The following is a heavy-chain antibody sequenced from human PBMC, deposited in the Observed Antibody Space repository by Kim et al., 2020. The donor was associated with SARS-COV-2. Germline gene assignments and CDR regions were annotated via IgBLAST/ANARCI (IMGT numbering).Heavy chain of an antibody. CDR1: GFNFNTYA. D-gene: IGHD2-21*01. CDR3: VKDRVARGADAFDI. J-gene: IGHJ3*02. Sequence: GGSLRLSCSASGFNFNTYAMHWVRQAAGKGLEYVSSITSNGRSTSYVDSGKGRFTISRDNSTSTLYLQMSSLRPEDTAVYYCVKDRVARGADAFDIWGQGTMVTVSS. CDR2: ITSNGRST. V-gene: IGHV3-64D*09.